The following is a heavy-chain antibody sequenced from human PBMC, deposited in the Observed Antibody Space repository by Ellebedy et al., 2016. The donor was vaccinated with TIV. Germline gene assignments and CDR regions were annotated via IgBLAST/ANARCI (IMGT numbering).Heavy chain of an antibody. CDR2: ISWNSGSI. CDR1: GFTFDDYA. CDR3: AKDGSYDYYYYGMDV. V-gene: IGHV3-9*01. Sequence: SLTISXAASGFTFDDYAMHWVRQAPGKGLEWVSGISWNSGSIGYADSVKGRFTISRDNAKNSLYLQMNSLRAEDTALYYCAKDGSYDYYYYGMDVWGQGTTVTVSS. D-gene: IGHD3-16*01. J-gene: IGHJ6*02.